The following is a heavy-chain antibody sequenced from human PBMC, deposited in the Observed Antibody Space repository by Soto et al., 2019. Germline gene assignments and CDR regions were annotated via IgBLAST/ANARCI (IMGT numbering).Heavy chain of an antibody. D-gene: IGHD5-12*01. CDR3: ARLEGLATISYYFDF. J-gene: IGHJ4*02. CDR1: GGSISSSSYY. V-gene: IGHV4-39*01. Sequence: SETLSLTCTVSGGSISSSSYYWGWIRQPPGKGLEWIGSIYYSGSTYYNPSLKSRVTISLDKSKSQFSLKLNSLTAADSALYFCARLEGLATISYYFDFWGPGALVTVSS. CDR2: IYYSGST.